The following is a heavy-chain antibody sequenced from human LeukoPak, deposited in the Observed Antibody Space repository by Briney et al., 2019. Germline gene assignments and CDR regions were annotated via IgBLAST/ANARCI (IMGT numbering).Heavy chain of an antibody. J-gene: IGHJ4*02. CDR1: GGSFSGYH. V-gene: IGHV4-34*01. CDR2: INHRGST. D-gene: IGHD6-6*01. CDR3: ARGRGAARFVTIEFDY. Sequence: PSETLSLTCAVYGGSFSGYHWSWIRQPPGKGLEWIGEINHRGSTNYNPSLKSRVTMSVDTSKNQFSLKLSSATAADTAVYYCARGRGAARFVTIEFDYWGQGALVTVSS.